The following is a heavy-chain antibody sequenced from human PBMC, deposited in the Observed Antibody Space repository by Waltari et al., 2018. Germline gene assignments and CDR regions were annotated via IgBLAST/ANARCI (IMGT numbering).Heavy chain of an antibody. Sequence: QVQLVQSGAEVKKPGSSVKVSCKASGGTFSSYAISWVRQAPGQGLEWMGGIIPILGTANYAQKFQGRVTITADEATSTAYMELSSLRSEDTAVYYWAIDCSSTSCYNPRDYYYYYYGMDVWGQGTTVTVSS. J-gene: IGHJ6*02. CDR1: GGTFSSYA. D-gene: IGHD2-2*02. CDR2: IIPILGTA. CDR3: AIDCSSTSCYNPRDYYYYYYGMDV. V-gene: IGHV1-69*01.